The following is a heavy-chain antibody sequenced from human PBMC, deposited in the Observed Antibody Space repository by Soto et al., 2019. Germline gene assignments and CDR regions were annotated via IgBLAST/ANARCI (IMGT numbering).Heavy chain of an antibody. CDR2: ISAYNGNT. CDR3: ARRQLWPQRAGQWSNYYYYGMDV. V-gene: IGHV1-18*04. D-gene: IGHD5-18*01. CDR1: GYTFTSYG. Sequence: ASVKVSCKASGYTFTSYGISWVRQAPGQGLEWMGWISAYNGNTSYAQKLQGRVTMTTDTSTSTAYMELRSLRSDDTAVYYCARRQLWPQRAGQWSNYYYYGMDVWGQGTTVTV. J-gene: IGHJ6*02.